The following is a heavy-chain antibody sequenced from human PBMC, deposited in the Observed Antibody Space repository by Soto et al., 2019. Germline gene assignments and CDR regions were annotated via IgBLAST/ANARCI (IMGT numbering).Heavy chain of an antibody. CDR3: ARGPLTIFGVVIHYYYYGMDV. CDR2: ISSSGSTI. Sequence: PGGSLRLSCAASGFTFSSYEMNWVRQAPGKGLEWVSYISSSGSTIYYTDSVKGRFTISRDNAKNSLYLQMNSLRAEDTAVYYCARGPLTIFGVVIHYYYYGMDVWGQGTTVTVSS. J-gene: IGHJ6*02. CDR1: GFTFSSYE. D-gene: IGHD3-3*01. V-gene: IGHV3-48*03.